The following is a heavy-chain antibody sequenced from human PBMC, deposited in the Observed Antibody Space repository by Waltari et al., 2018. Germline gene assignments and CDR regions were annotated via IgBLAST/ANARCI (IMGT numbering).Heavy chain of an antibody. J-gene: IGHJ4*02. CDR2: IIPIFGTA. V-gene: IGHV1-69*01. CDR1: GGTFSSYA. D-gene: IGHD1-26*01. CDR3: ARDLNTKWELGPESY. Sequence: QVQLVQSGAEVKKPGSSVKVSCKASGGTFSSYAISWVRQAPGQGLEWMGGIIPIFGTANYEQKFRGRVTITADESTSTAYMELSSLRSEDTAVYYCARDLNTKWELGPESYWGQGTLVTVSS.